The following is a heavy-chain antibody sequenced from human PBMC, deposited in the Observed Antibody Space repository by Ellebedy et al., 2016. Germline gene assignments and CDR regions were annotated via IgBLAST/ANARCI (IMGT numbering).Heavy chain of an antibody. Sequence: GGSLRLSCAASGFTFSSYAMSWVRQAPGKGLEWVSAISGSGGSTYYADSVKGRFTISRDNSKNTLYLQMNSLRAEDTAVYYCAKTIYSSGWFYYFDYWGQGTLVTVSS. CDR2: ISGSGGST. CDR3: AKTIYSSGWFYYFDY. V-gene: IGHV3-23*01. CDR1: GFTFSSYA. J-gene: IGHJ4*02. D-gene: IGHD6-19*01.